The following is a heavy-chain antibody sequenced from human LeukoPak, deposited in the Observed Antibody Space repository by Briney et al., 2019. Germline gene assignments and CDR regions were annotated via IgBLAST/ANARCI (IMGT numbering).Heavy chain of an antibody. J-gene: IGHJ4*02. CDR1: GXTFSSCG. V-gene: IGHV3-23*01. CDR3: AKSPADYGDDLFNC. CDR2: ISGSGGRT. D-gene: IGHD4-17*01. Sequence: GGSLRLSCAASGXTFSSCGMSWVCQTPGKGLECVSRISGSGGRTYHADSVKGRFTISRDNSKNTLYLHISSLRAMGTAVSYTAKSPADYGDDLFNCWGQGTLVTVSS.